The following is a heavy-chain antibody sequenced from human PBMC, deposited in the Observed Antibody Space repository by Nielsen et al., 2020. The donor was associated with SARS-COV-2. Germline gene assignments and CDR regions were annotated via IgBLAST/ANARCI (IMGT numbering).Heavy chain of an antibody. V-gene: IGHV3-30-3*02. J-gene: IGHJ4*02. CDR2: ISYDGSNK. CDR3: AKLVDYYDSSGSSY. CDR1: GFTFSSYA. D-gene: IGHD3-22*01. Sequence: GESLKISCAASGFTFSSYAMHWVRQAPGKGLEWVAVISYDGSNKYYADSVKGRFTISRDNAKNSLYLQMNSLRAEDTALYYCAKLVDYYDSSGSSYWGQGTLVTVSS.